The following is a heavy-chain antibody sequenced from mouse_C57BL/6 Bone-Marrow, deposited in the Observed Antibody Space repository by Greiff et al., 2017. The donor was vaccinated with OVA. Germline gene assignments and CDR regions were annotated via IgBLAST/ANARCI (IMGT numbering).Heavy chain of an antibody. D-gene: IGHD6-5*01. Sequence: VQLVESGPGLVQPSQSLSITCTVSGFSFTSYGVHWVRQSPGKGLEWLGVIWSGGSTDYNAAFISRLSISKDNAKSQVFFKMNSLQANDTAIYYCARMSWALYYYAMDYWGQGTSVTVSS. V-gene: IGHV2-2*02. CDR1: GFSFTSYG. CDR2: IWSGGST. J-gene: IGHJ4*01. CDR3: ARMSWALYYYAMDY.